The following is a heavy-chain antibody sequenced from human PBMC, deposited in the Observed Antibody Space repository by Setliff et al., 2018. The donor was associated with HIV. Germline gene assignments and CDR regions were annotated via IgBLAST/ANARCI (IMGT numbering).Heavy chain of an antibody. CDR2: IGTNGYST. CDR3: ARDLDPYFAMAV. Sequence: SCAASGFSFSDYVMYWVRQAPGMGLEYVSAIGTNGYSTYYADSVKGRFTISRDDSKNTLYLQMGSLRTEDTAVYYCARDLDPYFAMAVWGQGTTVTVSS. V-gene: IGHV3-64*02. J-gene: IGHJ6*02. CDR1: GFSFSDYV.